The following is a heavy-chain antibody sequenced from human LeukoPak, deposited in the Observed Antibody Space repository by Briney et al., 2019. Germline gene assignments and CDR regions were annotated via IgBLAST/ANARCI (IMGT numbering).Heavy chain of an antibody. CDR2: IYPGDSDT. J-gene: IGHJ4*02. Sequence: GESLKISCKGSGYSFTSYWIGWVRQMPGKGLEWMGIIYPGDSDTRYSPSFQGQVTISADKSISTAYLQWSSLKASDTAMYYCASGYGSGSYFLPSFDYWGQGTLVTVSS. V-gene: IGHV5-51*01. CDR1: GYSFTSYW. D-gene: IGHD3-10*01. CDR3: ASGYGSGSYFLPSFDY.